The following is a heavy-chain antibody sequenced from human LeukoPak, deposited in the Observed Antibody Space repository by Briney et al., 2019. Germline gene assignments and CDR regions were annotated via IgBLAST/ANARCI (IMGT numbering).Heavy chain of an antibody. CDR3: ARDPGYYYDSSGPEDLDDAFDI. CDR2: ISSSDITR. Sequence: GGSLRLSCAASGFTFRDYYMSWIRQAPGKGLEWISYISSSDITRYYADSVKGRFTVSRDNTKNSLFLQMDSLRAEDTAVYYCARDPGYYYDSSGPEDLDDAFDIWGQGTMVTVSS. J-gene: IGHJ3*02. D-gene: IGHD3-22*01. CDR1: GFTFRDYY. V-gene: IGHV3-11*04.